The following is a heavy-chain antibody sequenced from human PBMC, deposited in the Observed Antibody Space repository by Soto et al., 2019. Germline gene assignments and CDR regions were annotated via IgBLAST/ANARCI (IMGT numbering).Heavy chain of an antibody. CDR3: ARRRLVKTTNFEY. J-gene: IGHJ4*02. CDR2: IFHTGAT. Sequence: PSETLSLTCTVSVGSISSSSFYCGWMRQPPWKGLEWIGHIFHTGATYQNPTLKSRLRMSVDTSKNQFSLNLSSVTATDTAVYYCARRRLVKTTNFEYWGQGTLVSVSS. D-gene: IGHD1-7*01. CDR1: VGSISSSSFY. V-gene: IGHV4-39*01.